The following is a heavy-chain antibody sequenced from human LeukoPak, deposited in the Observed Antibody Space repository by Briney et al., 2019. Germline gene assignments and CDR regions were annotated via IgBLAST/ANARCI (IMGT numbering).Heavy chain of an antibody. J-gene: IGHJ4*02. Sequence: PSETLSLTCTVSGGSISSYYWSWIRQPPGKGLEWIGYIYYSGSTNYNPSLKSRVTISVDTSKNQFSLKLSSVTAADTAVYYRARITAIHFLYYFDYWGQGTLVTVSS. CDR2: IYYSGST. CDR1: GGSISSYY. CDR3: ARITAIHFLYYFDY. D-gene: IGHD2/OR15-2a*01. V-gene: IGHV4-59*01.